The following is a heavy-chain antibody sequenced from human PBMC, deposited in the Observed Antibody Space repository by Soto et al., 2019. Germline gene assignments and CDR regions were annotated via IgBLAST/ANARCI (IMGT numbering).Heavy chain of an antibody. CDR1: GFTFSSYS. J-gene: IGHJ5*02. Sequence: LRLSCAASGFTFSSYSMNWVRQAPGKGLEWVSSISSSSSYIYYADSVKGRFTISRDNAKNSLYLQMNSLRAEDTAVYYCAREDSSSWESSWFDPWGQGTLVTVSS. CDR3: AREDSSSWESSWFDP. D-gene: IGHD6-13*01. V-gene: IGHV3-21*01. CDR2: ISSSSSYI.